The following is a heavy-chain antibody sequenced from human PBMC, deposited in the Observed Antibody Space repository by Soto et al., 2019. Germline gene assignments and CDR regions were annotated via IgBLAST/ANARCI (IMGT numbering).Heavy chain of an antibody. J-gene: IGHJ3*02. D-gene: IGHD3-3*01. CDR3: ARESRFFRGFDI. CDR2: IWYDGSNK. CDR1: GFTFSSYG. Sequence: GGSLRLSCAASGFTFSSYGMHWVRQAPGKGLEWVAVIWYDGSNKYYADSVKGRFTISRDNSKNTLYLQMNSLRAEDTAVYYCARESRFFRGFDIWGQGTMVTVSS. V-gene: IGHV3-33*01.